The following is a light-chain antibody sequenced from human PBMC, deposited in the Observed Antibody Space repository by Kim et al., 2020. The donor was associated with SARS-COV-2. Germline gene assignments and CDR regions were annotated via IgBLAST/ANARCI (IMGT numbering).Light chain of an antibody. CDR1: QSVRSSY. J-gene: IGKJ2*01. Sequence: SPGERAPPSCRARQSVRSSYLAWYQQKPGQAPRLLIYGASSRATGIPDRFSGSGSGTDFTLTISRLEPEDFAVYYCQQYGSSPLYTFGQGTKLEI. CDR3: QQYGSSPLYT. CDR2: GAS. V-gene: IGKV3-20*01.